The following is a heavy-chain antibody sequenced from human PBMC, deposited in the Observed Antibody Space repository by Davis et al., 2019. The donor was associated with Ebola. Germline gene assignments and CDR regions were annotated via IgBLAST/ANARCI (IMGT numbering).Heavy chain of an antibody. J-gene: IGHJ3*02. CDR2: IYFTGSV. Sequence: MPSETLSLTCAVYGGSFSGYYWSWIRQPPGKGLEWIGDIYFTGSVYYNPSLQSRVTISLDRSKNQLSLKLTSVTAADTAVYYCARVVGATTAAFDIWGQGTMVAVSS. CDR1: GGSFSGYY. V-gene: IGHV4-34*01. D-gene: IGHD1-26*01. CDR3: ARVVGATTAAFDI.